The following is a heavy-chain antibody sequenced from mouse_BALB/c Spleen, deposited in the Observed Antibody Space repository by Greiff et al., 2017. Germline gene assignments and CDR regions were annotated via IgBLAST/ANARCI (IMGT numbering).Heavy chain of an antibody. CDR2: ISSGSSTI. CDR3: AREKDSSGYAY. J-gene: IGHJ3*01. Sequence: EVKLMESGGGLVQPGGSRKLSCAASGFTFSSFGMHWVRQAPEKGLEWVAYISSGSSTIYYADTVKGRFTISRDNAKNTLYLEMSSLRSEDTAMYYCAREKDSSGYAYWGQGTLVTVSA. CDR1: GFTFSSFG. D-gene: IGHD3-2*01. V-gene: IGHV5-17*02.